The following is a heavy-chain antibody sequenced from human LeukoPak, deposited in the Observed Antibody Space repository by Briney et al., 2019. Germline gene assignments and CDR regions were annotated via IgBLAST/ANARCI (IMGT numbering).Heavy chain of an antibody. CDR3: ARGGPGRYCSSTNCSENYFDY. J-gene: IGHJ4*02. Sequence: GASVKVSCKASGYTFTGYYMHWVRQAPGQGLEWMGWINPNSGGTNYAQKFQGRVTMTRDTSISTAYMELSRLRSDDTAVYYCARGGPGRYCSSTNCSENYFDYWGQGTLVTVSS. D-gene: IGHD2-2*01. CDR1: GYTFTGYY. CDR2: INPNSGGT. V-gene: IGHV1-2*02.